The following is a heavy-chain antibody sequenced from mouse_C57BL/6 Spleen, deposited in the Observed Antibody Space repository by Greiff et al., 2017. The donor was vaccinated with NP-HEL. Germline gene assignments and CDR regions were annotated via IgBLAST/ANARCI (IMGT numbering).Heavy chain of an antibody. J-gene: IGHJ3*01. V-gene: IGHV1-52*01. CDR3: ARGGYDGYYVRFAY. D-gene: IGHD2-3*01. Sequence: VQLQQPGAELVRPGSSVKLSCKASGYTFTSYWMHWVKQRPIQGLEWIGNIDPSDSETHYNQKFKDKATLTVAKSSSTAYMQLSSLTSEDSAVYYCARGGYDGYYVRFAYWGQGTLVTVSA. CDR1: GYTFTSYW. CDR2: IDPSDSET.